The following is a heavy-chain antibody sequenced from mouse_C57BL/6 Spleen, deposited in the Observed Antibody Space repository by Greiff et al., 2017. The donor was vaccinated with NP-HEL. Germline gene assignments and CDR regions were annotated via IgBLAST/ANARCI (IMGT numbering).Heavy chain of an antibody. D-gene: IGHD2-3*01. CDR1: GYTFTSYW. CDR2: INPSSGYT. Sequence: VQLQQPGTELVKPGASVKLSCKASGYTFTSYWMHWVKQRPGQGLEWIGYINPSSGYTKYNQKFKDKATLTADKSSSTAYMQLSSLTYEDSAVYYCARGWLLQAMDYWGQGTSVTVSS. CDR3: ARGWLLQAMDY. J-gene: IGHJ4*01. V-gene: IGHV1-7*01.